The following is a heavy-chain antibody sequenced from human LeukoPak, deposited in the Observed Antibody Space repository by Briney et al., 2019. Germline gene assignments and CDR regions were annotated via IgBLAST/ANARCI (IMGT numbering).Heavy chain of an antibody. J-gene: IGHJ3*02. D-gene: IGHD6-13*01. CDR3: ARQQPDAFDI. CDR2: ISYDGSNK. Sequence: LSLTCTVSGGSISSSSYYWGWIRQAPGKGLEWVAVISYDGSNKYYADSVKGRFTISRDNSKNTLYLQMNSLRAEDTAVYYCARQQPDAFDIWGQGTMVTVSS. CDR1: GGSISSSS. V-gene: IGHV3-30-3*01.